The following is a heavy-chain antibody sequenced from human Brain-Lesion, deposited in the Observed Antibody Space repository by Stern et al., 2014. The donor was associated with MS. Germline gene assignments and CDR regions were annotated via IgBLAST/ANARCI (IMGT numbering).Heavy chain of an antibody. V-gene: IGHV1-2*04. Sequence: VQLVESGAEVKKPGASVKVSCKASGYTFTGYYMHWVRQAPGQGLEWMGWINPKSGGANYAQKLQGWVTMTRDTSINTAYMELSRLRSDDTAVYYCATYYYDSTGYNDFWGQGTLVTVSS. CDR3: ATYYYDSTGYNDF. CDR1: GYTFTGYY. J-gene: IGHJ4*02. D-gene: IGHD3-22*01. CDR2: INPKSGGA.